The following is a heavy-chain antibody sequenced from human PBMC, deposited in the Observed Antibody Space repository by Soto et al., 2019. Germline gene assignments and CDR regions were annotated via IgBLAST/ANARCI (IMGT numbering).Heavy chain of an antibody. D-gene: IGHD2-2*01. V-gene: IGHV4-34*01. J-gene: IGHJ4*02. Sequence: QVQLQQWGAGLLKPSETLSLTCAVYGGSFSGYYWSWIRQPPGKGLEWIGEINHSGSTNYNPSLKSRVTISVDTSKNQFSLKLSSVTAADTAVYYCARAKIVVVPAATYYFDYWGQGTLVTVSS. CDR1: GGSFSGYY. CDR3: ARAKIVVVPAATYYFDY. CDR2: INHSGST.